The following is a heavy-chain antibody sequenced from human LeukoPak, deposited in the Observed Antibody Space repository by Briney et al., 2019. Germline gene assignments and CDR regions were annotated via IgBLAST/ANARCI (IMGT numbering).Heavy chain of an antibody. CDR3: GSDPNGDYVGALGY. V-gene: IGHV3-23*01. CDR2: VTGGGDGT. Sequence: GGSLRLSCVASGFSISSYALAWVRQTPGKGLEWVSAVTGGGDGTHYIDSVKGRFTISRDNSKNTIYLQMNSLGAEDTAIYFCGSDPNGDYVGALGYWGRGTLVTVSS. J-gene: IGHJ4*01. CDR1: GFSISSYA. D-gene: IGHD2-8*01.